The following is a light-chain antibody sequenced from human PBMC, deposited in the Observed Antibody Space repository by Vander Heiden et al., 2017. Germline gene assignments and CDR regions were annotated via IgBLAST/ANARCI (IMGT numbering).Light chain of an antibody. CDR2: AAS. V-gene: IGKV1-39*01. Sequence: IQMTQSPSSLSASVGDRVTITCRASQSISSYLNWYQQKPGEAPKLLIYAASSLQSRVPSRISSSASRTDFTLTISRQQPEDFATYYCQQNNSTPFTFGRGTKVXIK. J-gene: IGKJ3*01. CDR3: QQNNSTPFT. CDR1: QSISSY.